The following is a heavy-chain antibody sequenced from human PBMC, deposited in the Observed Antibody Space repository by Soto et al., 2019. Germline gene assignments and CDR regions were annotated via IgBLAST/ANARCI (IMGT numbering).Heavy chain of an antibody. CDR2: MNPDNGNT. D-gene: IGHD3-3*01. V-gene: IGHV1-8*01. CDR1: GYTFSTYE. Sequence: GASVKVSCKASGYTFSTYEVNWVRRAAGQGLEWMGRMNPDNGNTGYAQKFQDRVTMTRNTSISTAYMELSSLRSDDTAVYYCARGPRESGEWLLFDYWGQRALVTVSS. CDR3: ARGPRESGEWLLFDY. J-gene: IGHJ4*02.